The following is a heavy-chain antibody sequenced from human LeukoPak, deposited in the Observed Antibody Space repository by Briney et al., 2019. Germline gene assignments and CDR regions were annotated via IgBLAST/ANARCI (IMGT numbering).Heavy chain of an antibody. J-gene: IGHJ4*02. Sequence: PGGSLRLSCAASGFTFSSYGMHWVRQAPGKGLEWVAFIRYDGSNKYYADSVKGRFTISRDNSKNTLYLQMNSLRAEDTAVYYCANLWAVAGYFDYWGQGTLVTVSS. CDR2: IRYDGSNK. CDR1: GFTFSSYG. D-gene: IGHD6-19*01. V-gene: IGHV3-30*02. CDR3: ANLWAVAGYFDY.